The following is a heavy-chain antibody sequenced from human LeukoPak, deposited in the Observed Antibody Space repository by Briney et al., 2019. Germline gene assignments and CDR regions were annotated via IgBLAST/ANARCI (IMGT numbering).Heavy chain of an antibody. D-gene: IGHD2-15*01. V-gene: IGHV3-30*02. CDR3: ASNTYCSGGSCNRI. Sequence: QPGGSLRLSCAASGFTFSSYGIHWVRQAPGKGLEWVAFIRYDGSNQYYADSVKGRFTISRDNSKNTLYLQMNSLRPEDTAVYYCASNTYCSGGSCNRIWGQGTLVTVSS. J-gene: IGHJ4*02. CDR2: IRYDGSNQ. CDR1: GFTFSSYG.